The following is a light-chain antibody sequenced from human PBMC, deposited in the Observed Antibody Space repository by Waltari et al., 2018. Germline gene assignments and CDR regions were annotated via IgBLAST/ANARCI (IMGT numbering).Light chain of an antibody. CDR3: AAWDDSLNSVV. CDR2: GNN. CDR1: TSSIGSNA. Sequence: QSVLPQPPSASGTPGQRVTISCSGSTSSIGSNAVNWYQQLPGTAPKLLIYGNNQWPSGVPDRFSGSKSGTSASLAISGLQSEDEAEYYCAAWDDSLNSVVFGGGTKLTVL. J-gene: IGLJ2*01. V-gene: IGLV1-44*01.